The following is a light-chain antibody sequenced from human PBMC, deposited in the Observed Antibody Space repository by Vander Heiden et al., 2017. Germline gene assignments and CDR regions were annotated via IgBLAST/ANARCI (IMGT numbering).Light chain of an antibody. Sequence: DIQMTQSPSTLSASVGDRVTITCRASQSISSWLAWYKQKPGKAPKLLIYKASSLESGVPSRFSGSGYGTEFTLTISSRQPDDFATYYCQQYKSYSPWTFGQGTKVEIK. J-gene: IGKJ1*01. CDR1: QSISSW. CDR3: QQYKSYSPWT. V-gene: IGKV1-5*03. CDR2: KAS.